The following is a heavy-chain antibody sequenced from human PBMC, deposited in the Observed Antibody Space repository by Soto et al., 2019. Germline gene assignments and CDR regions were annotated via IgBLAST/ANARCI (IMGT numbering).Heavy chain of an antibody. Sequence: GGSLRLSCAVSGFTFRSYEMNWVRQAPGKGLEWVSYIDSSGTNTYYAASVKGRFTISRDNAKNSLYLQMSSLRGEDTAVYYCARKYNDFWSGAWVPGYFDYWGQGTLVTVSS. J-gene: IGHJ4*01. CDR3: ARKYNDFWSGAWVPGYFDY. CDR2: IDSSGTNT. D-gene: IGHD3-3*01. V-gene: IGHV3-48*03. CDR1: GFTFRSYE.